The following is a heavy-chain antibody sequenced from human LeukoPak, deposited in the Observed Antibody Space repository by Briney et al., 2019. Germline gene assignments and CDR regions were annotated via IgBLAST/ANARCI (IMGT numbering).Heavy chain of an antibody. CDR2: IYYGGST. Sequence: SETLSLTSTVSGGSISSYYWSWIRQPPGKGLEWIGYIYYGGSTNYNPSLKSRVTISVDTSKNQFSLKLSSVTAADTAVYYCAREGYSSGWSRAEYFQHWGQGTLVTVSS. J-gene: IGHJ1*01. CDR3: AREGYSSGWSRAEYFQH. D-gene: IGHD6-19*01. V-gene: IGHV4-59*01. CDR1: GGSISSYY.